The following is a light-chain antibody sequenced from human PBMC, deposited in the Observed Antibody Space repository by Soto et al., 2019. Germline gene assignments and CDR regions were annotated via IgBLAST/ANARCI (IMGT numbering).Light chain of an antibody. Sequence: EIVMTQSPATLSVSPGERATLSCRASQNVRSNLAWYQQKPGQAPRLLIYDASNRATGIPARFSGSGSGTDFTLTISSLEPEDFAVYYCQQRSNWPRKITFGQGTRLENK. CDR3: QQRSNWPRKIT. CDR2: DAS. CDR1: QNVRSN. V-gene: IGKV3-11*01. J-gene: IGKJ5*01.